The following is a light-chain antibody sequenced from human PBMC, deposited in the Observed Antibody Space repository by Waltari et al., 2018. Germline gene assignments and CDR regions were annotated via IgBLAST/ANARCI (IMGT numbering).Light chain of an antibody. J-gene: IGLJ3*02. Sequence: QLVVTQSPSASASLGASVKLTCTLSSGHSSNVIAWLQQHPERGPRYLMTVNSDGSHSRGAEIPERFSGSSSGAERYLTISNLQSEDEADYYCQTGGHGTWVFGGGTKLTVL. CDR3: QTGGHGTWV. CDR1: SGHSSNV. CDR2: VNSDGSH. V-gene: IGLV4-69*01.